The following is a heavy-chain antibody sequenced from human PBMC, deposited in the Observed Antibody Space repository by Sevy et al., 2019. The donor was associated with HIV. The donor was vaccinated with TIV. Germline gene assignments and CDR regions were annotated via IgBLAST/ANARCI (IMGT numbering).Heavy chain of an antibody. CDR3: ARESGSDWYLDS. CDR2: IFSDGTAK. CDR1: GFILNNKG. V-gene: IGHV3-30*12. J-gene: IGHJ4*02. D-gene: IGHD2-21*02. Sequence: GGSLRLSCSVSGFILNNKGMHWVRQAPGRGLEWVAAIFSDGTAKYYGYSVKGRFTISRDNSKNALFLQMNSLRVDDTALYYCARESGSDWYLDSWGQGTLVTVSS.